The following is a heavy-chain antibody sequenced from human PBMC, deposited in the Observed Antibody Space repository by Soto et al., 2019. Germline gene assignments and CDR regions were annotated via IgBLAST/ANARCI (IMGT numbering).Heavy chain of an antibody. J-gene: IGHJ5*02. Sequence: SETLSLTCTVSGGSIDSITYYWGWIRQPPGKGLEWIGSIFYNGNTFYNPSLKSRITISVDTSKNQFSLKLSSVTAADTAVYYCARHSTGYYYSWFDPWGQGTLVTVSS. CDR2: IFYNGNT. CDR3: ARHSTGYYYSWFDP. D-gene: IGHD3-22*01. CDR1: GGSIDSITYY. V-gene: IGHV4-39*01.